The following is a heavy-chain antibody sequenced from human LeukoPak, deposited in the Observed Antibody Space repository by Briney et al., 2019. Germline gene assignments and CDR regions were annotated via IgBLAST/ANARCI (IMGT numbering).Heavy chain of an antibody. Sequence: SETLSLTCTVSGGSIGSYYWSWIRQPPGKGLDWIGSISYSGSTYYNPSLKSRVTISVDTSKNQFSLKLSSVTAADTAVYYCARLWYSGSYPDYWGQGTLVTVSS. CDR3: ARLWYSGSYPDY. CDR1: GGSIGSYY. V-gene: IGHV4-39*01. D-gene: IGHD1-26*01. CDR2: ISYSGST. J-gene: IGHJ4*02.